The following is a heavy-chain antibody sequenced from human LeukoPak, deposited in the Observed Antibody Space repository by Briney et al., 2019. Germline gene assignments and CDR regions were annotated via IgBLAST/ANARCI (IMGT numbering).Heavy chain of an antibody. J-gene: IGHJ5*02. CDR2: ISGSGGST. D-gene: IGHD3-10*01. CDR1: GFTFSSYA. Sequence: GGSLRLSCAASGFTFSSYAMSWVRQAPGKGLEWVSAISGSGGSTYYADSVKGRFTISRDNSKNTLYLQVNSLRAEDTAVYYCAKVARNYGSGKTNWFDPWGQGTLVTVSS. CDR3: AKVARNYGSGKTNWFDP. V-gene: IGHV3-23*01.